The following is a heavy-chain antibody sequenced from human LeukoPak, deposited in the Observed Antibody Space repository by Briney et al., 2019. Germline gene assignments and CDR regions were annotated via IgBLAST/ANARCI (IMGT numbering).Heavy chain of an antibody. CDR1: GYTFTGYY. Sequence: ASVKVSCKASGYTFTGYYMHWVRQAPGQGLEWMGWINPNSGGTNYAQKFQGRVTMTRDTSISTAYMELSSLRSEDTAVYYCARGLNVLLWFGELPLDYWGQGTLVTVSS. V-gene: IGHV1-2*02. CDR2: INPNSGGT. J-gene: IGHJ4*02. CDR3: ARGLNVLLWFGELPLDY. D-gene: IGHD3-10*01.